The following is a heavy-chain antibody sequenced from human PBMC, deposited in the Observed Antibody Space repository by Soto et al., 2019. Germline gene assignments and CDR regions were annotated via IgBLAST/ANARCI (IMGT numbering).Heavy chain of an antibody. CDR2: ISYDGSDT. CDR3: AKALGELAPESYDY. Sequence: QVQRVESGGGVFQPGRSLRLSCAASGFTCSSYAMHWVRQAPGKGLEWVAVISYDGSDTYYADYVKGRFTISRDNSKNTLNLQMNSLRADDTAVYYCAKALGELAPESYDYWCQGTLTTVSS. CDR1: GFTCSSYA. D-gene: IGHD3-16*01. V-gene: IGHV3-30*18. J-gene: IGHJ4*02.